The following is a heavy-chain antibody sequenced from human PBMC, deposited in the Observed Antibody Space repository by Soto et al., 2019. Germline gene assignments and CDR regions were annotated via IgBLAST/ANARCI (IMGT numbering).Heavy chain of an antibody. CDR1: GYTLTELS. Sequence: GASVKVSCKVSGYTLTELSMHWVRRAPGKGLEWMGGFDPEDGETIYAQKFQGRVTMTEDTSTDTAYMELSSLRSEDTAVYYCATVRVLGATLDFDYWGQGTLVTVSS. J-gene: IGHJ4*02. V-gene: IGHV1-24*01. CDR2: FDPEDGET. D-gene: IGHD1-26*01. CDR3: ATVRVLGATLDFDY.